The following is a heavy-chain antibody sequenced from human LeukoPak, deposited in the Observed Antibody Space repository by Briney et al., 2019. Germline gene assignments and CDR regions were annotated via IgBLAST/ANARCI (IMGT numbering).Heavy chain of an antibody. CDR3: ARLYSSSNY. V-gene: IGHV4-39*01. Sequence: SATLSLTCDVSGGSISSINYNWGWIRQSPGKGLEWIGTVYKSGNTYYNSSLKSRATMSVDTSKTQFSLKLTSVTAADTAVFYCARLYSSSNYWGRGTLVTVSS. CDR2: VYKSGNT. J-gene: IGHJ4*02. D-gene: IGHD6-6*01. CDR1: GGSISSINYN.